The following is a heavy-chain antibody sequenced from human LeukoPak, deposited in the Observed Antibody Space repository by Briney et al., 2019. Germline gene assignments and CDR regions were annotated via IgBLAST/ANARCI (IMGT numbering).Heavy chain of an antibody. CDR3: XXRGPGGLADF. J-gene: IGHJ4*02. D-gene: IGHD4-23*01. Sequence: GESLKISCKGIGYSFTKYWIAWVRQMPGKGLEWMGIIYPGDSDTRYSPSFQGQVTISADKSITTAYLQWSSLKASDSGMYYXXXRGPGGLADFWGQGTRVTVSS. CDR1: GYSFTKYW. V-gene: IGHV5-51*01. CDR2: IYPGDSDT.